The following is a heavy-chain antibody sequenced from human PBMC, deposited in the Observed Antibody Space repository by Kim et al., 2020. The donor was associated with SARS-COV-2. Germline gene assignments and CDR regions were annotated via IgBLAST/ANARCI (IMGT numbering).Heavy chain of an antibody. V-gene: IGHV3-73*01. CDR2: IRSKANSYAT. CDR3: TRVPPYSNSWWDAFDI. J-gene: IGHJ3*02. CDR1: GFTFSDSA. Sequence: GGSLRLSCAASGFTFSDSAMYWVRQASGKGLEWVGRIRSKANSYATAYDVSVKGRFIISRDDSKNTAYLQMNSLNTEDTAIYYCTRVPPYSNSWWDAFDIWRQGTMVTVSS. D-gene: IGHD6-13*01.